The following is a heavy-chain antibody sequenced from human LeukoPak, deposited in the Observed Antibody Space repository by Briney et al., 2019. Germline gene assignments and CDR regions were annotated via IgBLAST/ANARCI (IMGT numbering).Heavy chain of an antibody. J-gene: IGHJ6*02. D-gene: IGHD2-8*01. CDR3: ASSQGGVYNYYGMDV. Sequence: GGSLRLSCAASGFTFSSYGMHWVRQAPGKGLEWVAVISYDGSNKYYADSVKGRFTISRDNSKNTLYLQMNSLRAEDTAVYYCASSQGGVYNYYGMDVWGQGTTVAVSS. CDR2: ISYDGSNK. CDR1: GFTFSSYG. V-gene: IGHV3-30*03.